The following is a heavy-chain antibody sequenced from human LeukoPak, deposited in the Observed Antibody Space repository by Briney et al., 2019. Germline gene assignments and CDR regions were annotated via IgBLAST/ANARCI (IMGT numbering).Heavy chain of an antibody. J-gene: IGHJ6*03. CDR3: ARASPDYYYYMDV. Sequence: GGSLRLSCAASGFTFSSYWMSWVRQAPGKGLEWVANIKQDGSEKYYVDSVKGRFTISRDNAKNSLYLQMNSLRAEDTAVYYCARASPDYYYYMDVWGKGTTVTVSS. CDR2: IKQDGSEK. V-gene: IGHV3-7*01. CDR1: GFTFSSYW.